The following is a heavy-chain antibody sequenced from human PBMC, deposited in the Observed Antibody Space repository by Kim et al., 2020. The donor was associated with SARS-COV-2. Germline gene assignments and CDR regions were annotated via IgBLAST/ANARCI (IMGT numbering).Heavy chain of an antibody. CDR3: SRVPKYPTVWFDY. Sequence: SETLSLTCAVSGGSISSTKWWSWVRQSPGKGLEWIGEIHYSGSTNYNPSLKSRVTISVDKSKNQFSLSLNSVTAADAAVYYCSRVPKYPTVWFDYWGQG. D-gene: IGHD3-16*01. CDR1: GGSISSTKW. J-gene: IGHJ4*02. V-gene: IGHV4-4*02. CDR2: IHYSGST.